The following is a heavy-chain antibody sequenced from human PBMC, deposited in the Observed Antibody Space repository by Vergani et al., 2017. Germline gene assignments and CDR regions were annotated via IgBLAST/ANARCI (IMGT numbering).Heavy chain of an antibody. CDR3: ASIDTAMDPGAYYYGMDV. CDR2: ISSSSSYI. V-gene: IGHV3-21*01. J-gene: IGHJ6*02. CDR1: GFTFSSYS. Sequence: VQLVESGGGLVKPGGSLRLSCAASGFTFSSYSMNWVRQAPGKGLEWVSSISSSSSYIYYADSVKGRFTISRDNAKNSLYLQMNSLRAEDTAVYYCASIDTAMDPGAYYYGMDVWGQGTTVTVSS. D-gene: IGHD5-18*01.